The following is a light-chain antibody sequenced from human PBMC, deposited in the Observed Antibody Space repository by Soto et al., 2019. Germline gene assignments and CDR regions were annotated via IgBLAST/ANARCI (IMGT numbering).Light chain of an antibody. Sequence: QSALTQPPSASGTPGQRVTISCSGSSSNIGSNYVYWYQQLPGTAPKLLIYRNNQRPSGVPDRFSGSKSGTSASLAISGPRSEVEADYYCAAWDDSLSGFDVFGTGTKVT. J-gene: IGLJ1*01. CDR1: SSNIGSNY. V-gene: IGLV1-47*01. CDR3: AAWDDSLSGFDV. CDR2: RNN.